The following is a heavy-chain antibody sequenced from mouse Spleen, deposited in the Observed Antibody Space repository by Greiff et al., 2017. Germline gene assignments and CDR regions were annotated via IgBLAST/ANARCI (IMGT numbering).Heavy chain of an antibody. CDR1: GYSFTGYY. CDR2: INPSTGGT. D-gene: IGHD3-2*02. Sequence: EVQLQQSGPELVKPGASVKISCKASGYSFTGYYMNWVKQSPEKSLEWIGEINPSTGGTTYNQKFKAKATLTVDKSSSTAYMQLKSLTSEDSAVYYCARGAHRAQATGYFDYWGQGTTLTVSS. V-gene: IGHV1-42*01. CDR3: ARGAHRAQATGYFDY. J-gene: IGHJ2*01.